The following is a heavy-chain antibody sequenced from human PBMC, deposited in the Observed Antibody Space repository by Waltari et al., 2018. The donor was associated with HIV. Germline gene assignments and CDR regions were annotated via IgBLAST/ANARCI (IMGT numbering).Heavy chain of an antibody. V-gene: IGHV4-4*07. CDR3: ARGTYYFDTSSGYPPLDL. CDR1: GGSINSYY. Sequence: QVQLQQSGPRLMKPSETLSLTCIVSGGSINSYYWNWIRQPAGKALEWIGRIYTSGSTKYNPSLKSRVSMSIATSKNQFSLNLTSVTAADTAVYYCARGTYYFDTSSGYPPLDLWGRGTLDTVSS. J-gene: IGHJ2*01. D-gene: IGHD3-22*01. CDR2: IYTSGST.